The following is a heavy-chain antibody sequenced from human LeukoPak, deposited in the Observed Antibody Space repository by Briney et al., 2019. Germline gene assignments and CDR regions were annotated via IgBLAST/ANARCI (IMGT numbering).Heavy chain of an antibody. CDR2: IKSDGSST. J-gene: IGHJ4*02. D-gene: IGHD6-25*01. CDR3: SSRLFD. Sequence: QTGGSLRLSCAASGFTFSTYWMHWVRQAPGKGLVWVSCIKSDGSSTIYADSVKGRFTIFRDNAKSTLYLQMNSLRAEDTAVYYCSSRLFDWGQGTLVTVSS. CDR1: GFTFSTYW. V-gene: IGHV3-74*01.